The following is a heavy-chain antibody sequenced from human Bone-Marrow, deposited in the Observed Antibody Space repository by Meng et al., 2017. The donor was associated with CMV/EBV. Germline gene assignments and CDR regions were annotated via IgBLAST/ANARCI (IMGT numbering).Heavy chain of an antibody. CDR3: ARDGGADYYYYHGMDV. D-gene: IGHD1-26*01. CDR2: ISAYNGNT. J-gene: IGHJ6*02. Sequence: ASVKVSCKASGYTFTSYGISWVRQAPGQGLEWMGWISAYNGNTNYAQKFQGRVTMTTDTSTSTAYMELRSLRSDDPAVYYCARDGGADYYYYHGMDVWGQGTTVTVSS. V-gene: IGHV1-18*01. CDR1: GYTFTSYG.